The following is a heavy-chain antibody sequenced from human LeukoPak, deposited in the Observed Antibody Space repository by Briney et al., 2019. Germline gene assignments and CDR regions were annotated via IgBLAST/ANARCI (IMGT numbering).Heavy chain of an antibody. J-gene: IGHJ4*02. D-gene: IGHD3-22*01. CDR3: AHLYYYDSSGYYPFDY. Sequence: SGPTLVKPTQTLTLTCTFSGFSLSTSGVGVGWIRQPPGKALEWLALIYWDDDKRYSPSLKSGLTITKDTSKNQVVLTMTNMDPVDTATYYCAHLYYYDSSGYYPFDYWGQGTLVTVSS. V-gene: IGHV2-5*02. CDR1: GFSLSTSGVG. CDR2: IYWDDDK.